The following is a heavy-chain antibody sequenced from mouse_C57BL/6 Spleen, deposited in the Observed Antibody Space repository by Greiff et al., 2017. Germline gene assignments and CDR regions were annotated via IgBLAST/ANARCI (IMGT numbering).Heavy chain of an antibody. CDR1: GYTFTSYW. CDR2: LYPGSGST. D-gene: IGHD2-4*01. V-gene: IGHV1-55*01. Sequence: QVQLQQSGAELVKPGASVKMSCKASGYTFTSYWITWVKQRPGQGLEWIGDLYPGSGSTNYNEKFKSKATLTVDTSSSTAYMQLSSLTSEDSAVYYCARKRRVYYDYDGDAMDYWGQGTSVTVSA. J-gene: IGHJ4*01. CDR3: ARKRRVYYDYDGDAMDY.